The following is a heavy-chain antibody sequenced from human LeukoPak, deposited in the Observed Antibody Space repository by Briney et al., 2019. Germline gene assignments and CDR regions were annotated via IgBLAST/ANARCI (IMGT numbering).Heavy chain of an antibody. Sequence: GASVTVSCKASGYTFTSYGISWVRQAPGQGLEWMGWISAYNGNTNYAQKLQGRVTMTTDTSTSTAYMELRSLRSDDTAVYYCARVPDLITIKYYYYYYYMDVWGKGTTVTVSS. CDR3: ARVPDLITIKYYYYYYYMDV. CDR1: GYTFTSYG. D-gene: IGHD3-9*01. CDR2: ISAYNGNT. V-gene: IGHV1-18*01. J-gene: IGHJ6*03.